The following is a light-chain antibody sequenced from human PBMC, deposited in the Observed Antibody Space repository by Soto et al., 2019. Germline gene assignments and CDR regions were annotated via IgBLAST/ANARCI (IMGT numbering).Light chain of an antibody. CDR2: VDSDSSH. J-gene: IGLJ2*01. CDR1: SGHSNYA. V-gene: IGLV4-69*01. Sequence: QLVLTQSPSASASLGASVKLTCTLSSGHSNYAIAWHQQQPQKGPRYLMKVDSDSSHIKGDGIPDRFSGSSSGAERYLTISSLQSEDEADYYCQTWGTGFVLIGGGTKLTVL. CDR3: QTWGTGFVL.